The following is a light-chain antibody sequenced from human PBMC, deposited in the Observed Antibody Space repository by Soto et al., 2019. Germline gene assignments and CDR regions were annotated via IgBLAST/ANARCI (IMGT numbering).Light chain of an antibody. V-gene: IGKV1-39*01. CDR1: QSISHY. Sequence: DIQMTQSPSSLSASVGDRVTITCRTSQSISHYLNWYQQKPGKAPNFLIFAASNLQSGAPSRFSGSGSGREFTLTISNLQPEDFGTYYCQQNYRTPLFTFGPGTKVDIK. J-gene: IGKJ3*01. CDR3: QQNYRTPLFT. CDR2: AAS.